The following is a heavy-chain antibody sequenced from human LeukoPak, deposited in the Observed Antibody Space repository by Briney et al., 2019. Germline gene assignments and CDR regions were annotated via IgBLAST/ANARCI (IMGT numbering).Heavy chain of an antibody. CDR3: VRVRGVMTGPYDY. CDR2: ISSSSSHI. Sequence: GGSLRLSCAASGFTFSSYSMNWVRQAPGKGLEWVSSISSSSSHIYYADSVKGRFTISRDNAKNSLYLQMNSLTPEDTAVYYCVRVRGVMTGPYDYWGQGTLVTVSS. J-gene: IGHJ4*02. CDR1: GFTFSSYS. D-gene: IGHD3-10*01. V-gene: IGHV3-21*01.